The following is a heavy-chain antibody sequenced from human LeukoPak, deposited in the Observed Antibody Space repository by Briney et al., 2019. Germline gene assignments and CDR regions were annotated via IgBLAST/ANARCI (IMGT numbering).Heavy chain of an antibody. CDR2: IIPIFGTA. CDR1: GGTFSSYA. CDR3: ARGSASNWPVDY. V-gene: IGHV1-69*13. D-gene: IGHD6-13*01. Sequence: ASVKVSCKASGGTFSSYAISWVRQAPGQGLEWMGGIIPIFGTANYAQKFQGRVTIIADDSSSTAYMELRSLTSDDTAVYYCARGSASNWPVDYWGQGTLVTVS. J-gene: IGHJ4*02.